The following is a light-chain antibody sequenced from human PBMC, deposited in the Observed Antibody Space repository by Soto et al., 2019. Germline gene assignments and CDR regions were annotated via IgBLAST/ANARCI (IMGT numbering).Light chain of an antibody. CDR1: GRDIGAYDY. V-gene: IGLV2-14*01. CDR3: SSYTTSYFYV. J-gene: IGLJ1*01. Sequence: VLTXPASVSRSPGQSITISCTGSGRDIGAYDYVSWYQQHPGKAPKLLIYGVKNRPSGVSYRFSASKSAFTASLTISGLQAEDEAHYYCSSYTTSYFYVFGPGTKVTVL. CDR2: GVK.